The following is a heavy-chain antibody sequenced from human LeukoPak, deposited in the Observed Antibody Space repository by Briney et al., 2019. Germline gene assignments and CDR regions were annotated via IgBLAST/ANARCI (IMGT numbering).Heavy chain of an antibody. Sequence: ASVKVSCKVSGYTLTELSMHWVRQAPGKGLEGMGGFDPEDGETIYAQKFQGRVTMTEDTSTDTAYMELRSLRSDDTAVYYCARVGDMITFGGVIVPNWFDPWGQGTLVTVSS. V-gene: IGHV1-24*01. J-gene: IGHJ5*02. CDR2: FDPEDGET. CDR1: GYTLTELS. CDR3: ARVGDMITFGGVIVPNWFDP. D-gene: IGHD3-16*02.